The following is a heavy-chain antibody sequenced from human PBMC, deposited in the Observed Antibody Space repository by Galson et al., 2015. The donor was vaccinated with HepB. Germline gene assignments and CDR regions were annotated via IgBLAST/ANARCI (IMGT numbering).Heavy chain of an antibody. CDR2: IKRKTDGGTP. Sequence: SLRLSCAASGFTFSNAWMNWVRQAPGKGLEWVARIKRKTDGGTPDYAAPVKGRFTISRDNSKNTLYLQMNSLKTEDKAVYYCTTDRNYYGMDVWGQGTTVTVSS. V-gene: IGHV3-15*07. CDR3: TTDRNYYGMDV. J-gene: IGHJ6*02. CDR1: GFTFSNAW.